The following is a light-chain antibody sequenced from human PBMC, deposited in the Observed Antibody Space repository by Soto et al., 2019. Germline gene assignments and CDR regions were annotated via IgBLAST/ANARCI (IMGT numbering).Light chain of an antibody. V-gene: IGKV3-20*01. Sequence: EIVLTQSPGTLSLSPGERATLSCRASQSVSSSFLAWYQQKPGQAPRLLIYGASSRATGIADRFSGSGSGTDFTLTISGLEPEDFAVYYCHQYGSSPWTFGQGTKVEIK. CDR1: QSVSSSF. CDR2: GAS. CDR3: HQYGSSPWT. J-gene: IGKJ1*01.